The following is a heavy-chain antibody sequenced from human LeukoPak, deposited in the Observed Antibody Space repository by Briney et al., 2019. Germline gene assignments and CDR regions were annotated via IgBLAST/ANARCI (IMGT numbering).Heavy chain of an antibody. CDR3: AKGAFEQWLVQVIPFDY. D-gene: IGHD6-19*01. CDR2: INGGGTST. V-gene: IGHV3-23*01. J-gene: IGHJ4*02. CDR1: RFTFTSYA. Sequence: GGSLRLSCAASRFTFTSYAMSWVRQAPGKGLQWVSVINGGGTSTDYAGSVKGRFTISRDNSKNTLYLQMNSLRAEDTAIYYCAKGAFEQWLVQVIPFDYWGQGTLVTVSS.